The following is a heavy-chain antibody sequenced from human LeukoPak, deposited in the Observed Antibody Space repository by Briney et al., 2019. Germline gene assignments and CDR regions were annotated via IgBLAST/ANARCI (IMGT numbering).Heavy chain of an antibody. J-gene: IGHJ4*02. D-gene: IGHD5-18*01. V-gene: IGHV4-59*01. CDR1: GGSISSYY. CDR3: ARDRGYSYGYGH. CDR2: IYYSGST. Sequence: PSETLSLTCTVSGGSISSYYWSWIRQPPGKGLEWIGYIYYSGSTNYNPSLKSRVTISVDTSKNQFSLKLSSVTAADTAVYYCARDRGYSYGYGHWGQGTLVTVSS.